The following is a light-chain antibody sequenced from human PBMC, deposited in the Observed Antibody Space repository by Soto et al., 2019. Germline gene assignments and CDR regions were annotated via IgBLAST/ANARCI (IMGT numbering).Light chain of an antibody. V-gene: IGLV4-69*01. CDR2: LNSDGSH. CDR3: KTRGTGRV. Sequence: QPVLTQSPSASASLGASVKLTCTLSSGHSSYAIAWHPQQPEKGPRYLMNLNSDGSHSKGDGIPDRFSGSSSGAERYLTISSLQSDDEADFDCKTRGTGRVFGGGTKLTVL. CDR1: SGHSSYA. J-gene: IGLJ2*01.